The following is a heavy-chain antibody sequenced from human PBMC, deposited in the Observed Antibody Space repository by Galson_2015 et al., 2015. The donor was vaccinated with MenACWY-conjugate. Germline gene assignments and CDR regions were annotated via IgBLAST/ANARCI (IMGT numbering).Heavy chain of an antibody. Sequence: SLRLSCAASGFTFRNYWMHWVRQVPGKGLVWVSRINPDGNSKTYADSVKGRFTISRDNVNNTLYLQMNSLRPEDTAVYYCARDYGAWAGIAGNWAFHYWGRGTLVTVSS. CDR3: ARDYGAWAGIAGNWAFHY. D-gene: IGHD1-14*01. CDR2: INPDGNSK. J-gene: IGHJ4*02. V-gene: IGHV3-74*03. CDR1: GFTFRNYW.